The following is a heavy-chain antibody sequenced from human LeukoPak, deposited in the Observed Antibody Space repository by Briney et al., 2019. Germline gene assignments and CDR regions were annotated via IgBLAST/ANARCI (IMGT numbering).Heavy chain of an antibody. CDR3: ARDGRYCSGGSCYGHYYHGMDV. D-gene: IGHD2-15*01. V-gene: IGHV3-66*01. CDR2: IYSCCSII. J-gene: IGHJ6*02. CDR1: GFTVSSNY. Sequence: GESLRLSCAASGFTVSSNYMSWVRQAPGKGLEWVSVIYSCCSIIYYADSVKGRFTISRDNAKNSLYLQMNSLRAEDTAVYYCARDGRYCSGGSCYGHYYHGMDVWGQGTTVTLSS.